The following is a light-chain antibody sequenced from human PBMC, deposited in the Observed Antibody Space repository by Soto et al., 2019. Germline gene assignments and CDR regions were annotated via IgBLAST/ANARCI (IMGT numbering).Light chain of an antibody. CDR3: QHYNNWPRT. CDR1: QSIHTN. CDR2: GAS. V-gene: IGKV3-15*01. Sequence: ETVMTQSEATLSVSPGERATLSYRASQSIHTNLAWYQQKPGQPPRLLIYGASTRVTGIPTRFSGSGSGTEFTLTISSLQSEYFAVYYCQHYNNWPRTFGQGTKVEIK. J-gene: IGKJ1*01.